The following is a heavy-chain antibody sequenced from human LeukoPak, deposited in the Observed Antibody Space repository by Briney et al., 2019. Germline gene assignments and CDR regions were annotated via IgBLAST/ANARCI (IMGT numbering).Heavy chain of an antibody. J-gene: IGHJ4*02. V-gene: IGHV3-30*02. CDR3: AAEMATIGVFDY. D-gene: IGHD5-24*01. Sequence: GGSLRLSCAGSGFSFSSYGMHWVRQAPGKGLEWMAFIRSDGSNKYYADSVKGRFTISRDNSKNTLYLQMNSLRAEDTAVYYCAAEMATIGVFDYWGQGTLVTVSS. CDR2: IRSDGSNK. CDR1: GFSFSSYG.